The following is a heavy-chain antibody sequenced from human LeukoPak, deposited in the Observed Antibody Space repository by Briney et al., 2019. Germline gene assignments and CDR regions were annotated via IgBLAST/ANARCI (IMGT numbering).Heavy chain of an antibody. J-gene: IGHJ4*02. CDR3: ARGLTRIQLWLRY. V-gene: IGHV1-8*01. CDR1: GYTFTSYD. CDR2: MNPNSGNT. Sequence: ASVTVSCKASGYTFTSYDMNWVRQAPGQGLEWMGWMNPNSGNTGYAQKFQGRVTITRNTSISTAYMELSSLRSEDTAVYYCARGLTRIQLWLRYWGQGTLVTVSS. D-gene: IGHD5-18*01.